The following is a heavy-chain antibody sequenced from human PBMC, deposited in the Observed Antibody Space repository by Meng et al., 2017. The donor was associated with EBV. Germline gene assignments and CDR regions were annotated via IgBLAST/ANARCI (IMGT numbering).Heavy chain of an antibody. J-gene: IGHJ4*02. CDR2: IRSHVDGRTA. CDR1: DFNFTSAC. D-gene: IGHD1-26*01. Sequence: EVKLVASWVGLVKSGGSLKLVCAASDFNFTSACLHRFRQAPGKGLEWVGRIRSHVDGRTADYSAPVKGRFTISRDDSKHTLYLQMNSLKIEDSAVYYCTTDEGGSRFWGQGTLVTVSS. CDR3: TTDEGGSRF. V-gene: IGHV3-15*07.